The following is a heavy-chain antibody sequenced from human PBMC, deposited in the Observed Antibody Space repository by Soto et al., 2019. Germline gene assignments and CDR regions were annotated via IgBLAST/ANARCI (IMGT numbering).Heavy chain of an antibody. CDR3: ARQTYYYGSGSDYTLGWFDS. D-gene: IGHD3-10*01. V-gene: IGHV4-39*01. J-gene: IGHJ5*01. Sequence: QLQLQESGPGLVKPSETLSLTCTVSGGSISSSSYYWGWIRQLPGKGLEWFGRIYYSGSAYYNPSLQSRGNISVDRSRTQFSLKLSSVTAADTAVYYCARQTYYYGSGSDYTLGWFDSWGQGTLVTVSS. CDR2: IYYSGSA. CDR1: GGSISSSSYY.